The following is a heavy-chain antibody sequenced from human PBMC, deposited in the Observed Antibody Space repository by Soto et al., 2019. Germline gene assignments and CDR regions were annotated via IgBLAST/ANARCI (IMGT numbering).Heavy chain of an antibody. Sequence: LRLSCAASGFTFSSYWMSWVRQAPGKGLEWVANIKQDGSEKYYVDSVKGRFTISRDNAKNSLYLQMNSLRAEDTAVYYCARADCSGGSCYWPNPYYYYGMDVWGQGTTVTVSS. CDR1: GFTFSSYW. CDR2: IKQDGSEK. V-gene: IGHV3-7*03. J-gene: IGHJ6*02. D-gene: IGHD2-15*01. CDR3: ARADCSGGSCYWPNPYYYYGMDV.